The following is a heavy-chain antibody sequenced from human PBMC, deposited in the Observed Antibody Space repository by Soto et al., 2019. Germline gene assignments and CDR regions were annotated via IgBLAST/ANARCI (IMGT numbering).Heavy chain of an antibody. CDR1: GFTFSIYA. V-gene: IGHV3-64*07. CDR2: ISYDGTIT. D-gene: IGHD3-10*01. J-gene: IGHJ4*02. CDR3: ARGSFYSSGTVHRPYDY. Sequence: EVQLVESGGDLVQPGGSLRLSCAASGFTFSIYAMHWVRQAPGKGLEYVSAISYDGTITYYADSVKGRLTISRDDSRNTVYLQMGSLRPEDMAVYYCARGSFYSSGTVHRPYDYWGQGTLVTVSS.